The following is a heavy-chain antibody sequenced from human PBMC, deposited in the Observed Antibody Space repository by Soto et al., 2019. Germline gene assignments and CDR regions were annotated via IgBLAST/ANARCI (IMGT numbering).Heavy chain of an antibody. CDR3: ARDRPRQYQYSSSTAWFGP. Sequence: GGSLRLSCAASGFTFSSYSMNWVRQAPGKGLEWVSYISSSSSTIYYADSVKGRFTISRDNAKNSLYLQMNSLRDEDTAVYYCARDRPRQYQYSSSTAWFGPWGQGTLVTVSS. V-gene: IGHV3-48*02. CDR2: ISSSSSTI. J-gene: IGHJ5*02. CDR1: GFTFSSYS. D-gene: IGHD6-13*01.